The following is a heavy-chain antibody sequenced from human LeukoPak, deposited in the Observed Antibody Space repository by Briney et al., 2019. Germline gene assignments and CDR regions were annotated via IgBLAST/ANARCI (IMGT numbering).Heavy chain of an antibody. CDR3: ATGLVVPAARPFDY. CDR2: IYYSGST. V-gene: IGHV4-39*01. Sequence: PSETLSLTCTVSGGSISSSSYYWGWIRQPPGKGLEWIGSIYYSGSTYYNPSLKSRVTISVDTSKNQFSLKLSSVAAADTAVYYCATGLVVPAARPFDYGGQGSLVTVSS. CDR1: GGSISSSSYY. J-gene: IGHJ4*02. D-gene: IGHD2-2*01.